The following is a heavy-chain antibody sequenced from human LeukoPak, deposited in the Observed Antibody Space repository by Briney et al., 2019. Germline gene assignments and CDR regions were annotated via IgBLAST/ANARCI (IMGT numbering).Heavy chain of an antibody. CDR3: AKALYGDYLYDL. J-gene: IGHJ4*02. CDR2: ISGSGGST. D-gene: IGHD4-17*01. CDR1: GFTFSSYA. V-gene: IGHV3-23*01. Sequence: PGGSLRLSCAASGFTFSSYARSWVRQAPGKGLEWVSAISGSGGSTYYADSVKGRFTISRDNSKNTLYLQMNSLRAEDTAVYYCAKALYGDYLYDLWGQGTLVTVSS.